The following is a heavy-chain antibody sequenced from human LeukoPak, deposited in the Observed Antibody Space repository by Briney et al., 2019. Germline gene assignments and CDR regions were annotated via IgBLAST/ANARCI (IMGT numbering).Heavy chain of an antibody. J-gene: IGHJ3*02. D-gene: IGHD3-22*01. CDR3: ARDISPYSYESSGYYHDALDI. CDR2: IIPIFGTP. Sequence: ASVKVSCKASGGTFSSYAITWVRQAPGQGLEWMGGIIPIFGTPNYAQKFQGRVTISADKSTSTAYMELSSLRSEDTALYYCARDISPYSYESSGYYHDALDIWGQGTMVTVS. V-gene: IGHV1-69*06. CDR1: GGTFSSYA.